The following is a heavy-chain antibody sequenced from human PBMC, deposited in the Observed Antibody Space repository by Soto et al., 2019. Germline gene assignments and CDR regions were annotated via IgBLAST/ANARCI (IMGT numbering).Heavy chain of an antibody. J-gene: IGHJ5*02. V-gene: IGHV4-30-4*01. CDR3: ASVPGGSNWFDP. Sequence: PSETLSLTCTVSGGSISSGDYYWSWIRQPPGKGLEWIGYIYYSGSTYYNPSLKSRVTISVDTSKNQFSLKLSSVTAADTAVYYCASVPGGSNWFDPWVQGTLVTVSS. CDR1: GGSISSGDYY. D-gene: IGHD3-16*01. CDR2: IYYSGST.